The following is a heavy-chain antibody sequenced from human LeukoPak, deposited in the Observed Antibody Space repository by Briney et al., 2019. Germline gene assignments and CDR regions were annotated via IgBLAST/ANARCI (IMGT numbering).Heavy chain of an antibody. J-gene: IGHJ4*02. Sequence: SETLSLTCTVSGGSISSINYYWGWIRQPPGKGLEWIGSIYYSGSTYYNPSLKSRFTISVDTSKNQFSLKESSVTAADTAVYYCARDSHIGGPGGFDYWGQGTLVTVSS. CDR3: ARDSHIGGPGGFDY. D-gene: IGHD3-3*01. CDR1: GGSISSINYY. V-gene: IGHV4-39*07. CDR2: IYYSGST.